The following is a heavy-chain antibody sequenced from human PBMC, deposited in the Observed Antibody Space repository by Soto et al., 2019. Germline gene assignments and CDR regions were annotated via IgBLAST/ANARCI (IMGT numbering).Heavy chain of an antibody. CDR2: ISGSGGST. CDR3: LKGVLFIMIRRAPNSFHV. Sequence: GGSLRLSCAASGFTFSSYAMSWVRQAPGKGLEWVSAISGSGGSTYYADSVKGRFTISRDNSKNTLYLQMNSLRAEDTAVYFFLKGVLFIMIRRAPNSFHVWGPGTMVTVSS. D-gene: IGHD3-16*01. V-gene: IGHV3-23*01. CDR1: GFTFSSYA. J-gene: IGHJ3*01.